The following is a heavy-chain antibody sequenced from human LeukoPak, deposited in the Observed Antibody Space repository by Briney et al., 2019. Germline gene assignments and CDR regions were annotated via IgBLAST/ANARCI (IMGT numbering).Heavy chain of an antibody. CDR2: IYYSGST. V-gene: IGHV4-30-4*07. Sequence: SETLSLTCAVSGGSISNDDYSWSWIRQPPGKALEWIGYIYYSGSTYYNPSLKSRVTISVDTSKNQFSLKLSSVTAADTAVYYCASLGYRGFDYWGQGTLVTVSS. CDR3: ASLGYRGFDY. J-gene: IGHJ4*02. CDR1: GGSISNDDYS. D-gene: IGHD5-18*01.